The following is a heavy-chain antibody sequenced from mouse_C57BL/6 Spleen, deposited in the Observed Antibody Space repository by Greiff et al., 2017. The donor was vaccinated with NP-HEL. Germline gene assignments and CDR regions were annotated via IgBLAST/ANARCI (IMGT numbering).Heavy chain of an antibody. D-gene: IGHD2-3*01. J-gene: IGHJ4*01. CDR1: GYAFSSYW. Sequence: QVQLKQSGAELVKPGASVKISCKASGYAFSSYWMNWVKQRPGKGLEWIGQIYPGDGDTNYNGKFKGKATLTADKSSSTAYMQLSSLTSEDSAVYFCARSGDGYSYYAMDYWGQGTSVTVSS. CDR3: ARSGDGYSYYAMDY. V-gene: IGHV1-80*01. CDR2: IYPGDGDT.